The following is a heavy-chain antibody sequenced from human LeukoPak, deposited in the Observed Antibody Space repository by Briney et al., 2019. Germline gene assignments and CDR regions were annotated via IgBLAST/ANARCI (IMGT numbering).Heavy chain of an antibody. Sequence: AETLSLTCTVSGDSINSLDLWSWVRQPPGKGLEWIGEMYLSGTTHSNPSVKSRVTISIDKSKNQFFLNLSSVTAADTAVYYCAGLVGRYSSGLYYYYFDYWGQGALVTVSS. V-gene: IGHV4-4*02. J-gene: IGHJ4*02. D-gene: IGHD3-22*01. CDR3: AGLVGRYSSGLYYYYFDY. CDR1: GDSINSLDL. CDR2: MYLSGTT.